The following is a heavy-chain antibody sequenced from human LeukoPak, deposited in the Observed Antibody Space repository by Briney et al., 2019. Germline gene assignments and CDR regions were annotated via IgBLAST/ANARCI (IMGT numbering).Heavy chain of an antibody. Sequence: GASVKVSCKASGYTFTGYYMHWVRQAPGQGLEWMGWINPNSGDTNYAQKFQGRVTMTRDTSISTAYMELSRLRSDDTAVYYCARDPRGDLYAFDIWGQGTMVTASS. CDR2: INPNSGDT. CDR3: ARDPRGDLYAFDI. CDR1: GYTFTGYY. J-gene: IGHJ3*02. V-gene: IGHV1-2*02. D-gene: IGHD2-21*02.